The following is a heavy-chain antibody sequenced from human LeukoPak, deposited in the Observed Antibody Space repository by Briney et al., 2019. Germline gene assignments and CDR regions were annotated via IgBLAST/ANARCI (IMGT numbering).Heavy chain of an antibody. CDR2: ISLATGAP. CDR3: ARGIGLVRGIIMAH. J-gene: IGHJ4*02. CDR1: GYTFTIYG. Sequence: ASVTVSFTAAGYTFTIYGISWVRQAPGQGLELVAWISLATGAPSYAQKFQGRVTLTTDTSTSTAYMELRSLKSDDTAVYYCARGIGLVRGIIMAHWGQGTQVTVSS. D-gene: IGHD3-10*01. V-gene: IGHV1-18*01.